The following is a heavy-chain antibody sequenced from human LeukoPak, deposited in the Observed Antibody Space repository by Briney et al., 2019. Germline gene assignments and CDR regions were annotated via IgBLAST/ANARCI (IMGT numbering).Heavy chain of an antibody. V-gene: IGHV4-4*07. CDR2: IYTSGST. J-gene: IGHJ4*02. CDR3: ARGYCSGGSCYIFDY. D-gene: IGHD2-15*01. Sequence: SETLSLTCTVSGGSISGYYWSWIRQPAGKGLEWIGRIYTSGSTNYNPSLKSRVTMSVDMSKNQFSLKLTSVTAADTAVYYCARGYCSGGSCYIFDYWGQGTLVTVSS. CDR1: GGSISGYY.